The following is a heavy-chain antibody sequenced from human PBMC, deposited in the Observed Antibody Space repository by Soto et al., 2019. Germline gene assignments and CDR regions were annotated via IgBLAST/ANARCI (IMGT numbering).Heavy chain of an antibody. J-gene: IGHJ4*02. CDR2: MNPNSGNT. V-gene: IGHV1-8*01. CDR1: GYTFTSYD. CDR3: ARERSYGLDY. D-gene: IGHD5-18*01. Sequence: QVQLVQSGAEVKKPGASVKVSCKASGYTFTSYDINWVRQATGQGLEWMGWMNPNSGNTVYAQKFQGRVAMARNTSLGTAYMELSSMRCEDTAVYYCARERSYGLDYWGQGTLVTVSS.